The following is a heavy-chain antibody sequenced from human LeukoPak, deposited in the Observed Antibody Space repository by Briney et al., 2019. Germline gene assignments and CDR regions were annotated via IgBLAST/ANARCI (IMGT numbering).Heavy chain of an antibody. Sequence: GALRLSCAASGFTFSSYAMSWVRQAPGKGLEWVSYISSSGSSTYYADSVKGRFTISRDNAKSSLCLQMDSLRAGDTAVYYCAREDGSQLDYWGRGTLVTVSS. D-gene: IGHD1-26*01. CDR1: GFTFSSYA. V-gene: IGHV3-48*04. CDR3: AREDGSQLDY. CDR2: ISSSGSST. J-gene: IGHJ4*02.